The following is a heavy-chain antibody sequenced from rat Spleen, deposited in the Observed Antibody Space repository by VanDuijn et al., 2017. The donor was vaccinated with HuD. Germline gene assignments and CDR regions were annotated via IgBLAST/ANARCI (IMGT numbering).Heavy chain of an antibody. CDR2: ISYDGGST. CDR1: GFTFSNYG. Sequence: EVQLVESGGGLVQPGRSLKLSCAASGFTFSNYGMHWIRQAPTKGLEWVASISYDGGSTYYRDSVKGRFTISRDNAKSTLYLQMESLRSGDTATYCGARRGYNNYWYFDVWGPGTMVTVSS. J-gene: IGHJ1*01. CDR3: ARRGYNNYWYFDV. V-gene: IGHV5S23*01. D-gene: IGHD1-10*01.